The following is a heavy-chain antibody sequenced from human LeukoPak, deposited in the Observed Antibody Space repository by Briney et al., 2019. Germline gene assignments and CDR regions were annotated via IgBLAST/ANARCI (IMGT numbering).Heavy chain of an antibody. D-gene: IGHD6-19*01. J-gene: IGHJ4*02. Sequence: GSSVKVSCKASGGTFSSYAISWVRQAPAQGLEWMGGIIPIFGTANYAQKFQGRVTITADESTSTAYMELSSLRSEDTAVYYCARVLSGTVADHTGFDYWGQGTLVTVSS. CDR3: ARVLSGTVADHTGFDY. CDR2: IIPIFGTA. CDR1: GGTFSSYA. V-gene: IGHV1-69*01.